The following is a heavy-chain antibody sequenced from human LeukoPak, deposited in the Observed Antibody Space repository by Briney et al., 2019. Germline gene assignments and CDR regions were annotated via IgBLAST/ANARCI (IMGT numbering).Heavy chain of an antibody. Sequence: LETLSLTCTVSGDSIDSYYWSWIRQPPGEGLQWIGYVFYSGPTNYDASLKSRVAISVDRSKNQFSLKLTSVSAADTAVYYCAGRSARYFDSWGQGTPVAVSS. J-gene: IGHJ4*02. CDR2: VFYSGPT. CDR1: GDSIDSYY. CDR3: AGRSARYFDS. D-gene: IGHD1-26*01. V-gene: IGHV4-59*01.